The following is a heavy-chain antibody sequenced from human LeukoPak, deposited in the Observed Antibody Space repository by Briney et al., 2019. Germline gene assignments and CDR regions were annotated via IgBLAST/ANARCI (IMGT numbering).Heavy chain of an antibody. CDR1: GFTFSSYW. CDR2: IKQDGSEK. CDR3: ARDDTVTTRVGFID. D-gene: IGHD4-17*01. Sequence: PGGSLRLSCAASGFTFSSYWMSWVRQAPGKGLEWVANIKQDGSEKYYVDSVKGRFTISRDNTKNSLYLQMNSLRAEDTAVYYCARDDTVTTRVGFIDWGQGTLVTASS. J-gene: IGHJ4*02. V-gene: IGHV3-7*01.